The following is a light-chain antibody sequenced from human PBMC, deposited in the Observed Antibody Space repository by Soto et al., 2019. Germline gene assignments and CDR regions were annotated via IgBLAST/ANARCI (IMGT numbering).Light chain of an antibody. CDR3: QQFYDYPLT. J-gene: IGKJ4*01. CDR1: QSVSSD. Sequence: IVRTHSPATLSVSPGEIATLSFRASQSVSSDLAWYHQKPGQAPRLLIYGASTRATGIPARFSGSGSGTEFALTISSLQPEDFATYYCQQFYDYPLTFGGGTKVDIK. V-gene: IGKV3-15*01. CDR2: GAS.